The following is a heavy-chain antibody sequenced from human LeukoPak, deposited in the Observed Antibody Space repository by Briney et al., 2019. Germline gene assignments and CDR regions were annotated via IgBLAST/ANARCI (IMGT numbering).Heavy chain of an antibody. CDR1: GGSISSSSYY. V-gene: IGHV4-39*01. CDR2: IYYSGST. CDR3: ARAGSSIDY. Sequence: SDTLSLTCTVSGGSISSSSYYWGWIRQPPGKGLEWIGSIYYSGSTYYNPSLKSRVTISVDTSKNQFSLKLSSVTAADTAVYYCARAGSSIDYWGQGTLVTVSS. J-gene: IGHJ4*02.